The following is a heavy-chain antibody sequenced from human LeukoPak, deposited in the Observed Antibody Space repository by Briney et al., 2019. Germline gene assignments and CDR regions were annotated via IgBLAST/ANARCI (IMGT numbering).Heavy chain of an antibody. V-gene: IGHV3-23*01. CDR3: AKGRGYCTGGSCYSDY. CDR2: ISGSGGST. Sequence: GGSLRLSCAASGVTFSSYAMSWVRQAPGKGLEWVSAISGSGGSTYYADSVKGRFTISRDNSKNTPYLQMNSLRVEDTAIYYCAKGRGYCTGGSCYSDYWGQGTLVTVSS. J-gene: IGHJ4*02. D-gene: IGHD2-15*01. CDR1: GVTFSSYA.